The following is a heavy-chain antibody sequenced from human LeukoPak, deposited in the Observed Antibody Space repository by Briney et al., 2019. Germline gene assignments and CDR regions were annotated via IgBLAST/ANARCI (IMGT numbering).Heavy chain of an antibody. CDR2: IYYSGST. J-gene: IGHJ4*02. CDR3: ARSLGNFPPGDY. D-gene: IGHD1-1*01. CDR1: GGSISSSSYY. Sequence: SETLSLTCTVSGGSISSSSYYWGWIRQPPGKGLEWIGSIYYSGSTYYNPSLKSRVTISVDTSKKQFSLKLNSVTAADTAVYFCARSLGNFPPGDYWGQGSLATVSS. V-gene: IGHV4-39*01.